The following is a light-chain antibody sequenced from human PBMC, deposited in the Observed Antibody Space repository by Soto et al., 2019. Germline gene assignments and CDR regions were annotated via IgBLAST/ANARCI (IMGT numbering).Light chain of an antibody. CDR1: QSVNSY. V-gene: IGKV3-11*01. CDR2: DAS. CDR3: QRRSFGLT. J-gene: IGKJ3*01. Sequence: EIVLTQSPATLSLSPGERATLSCRASQSVNSYLAWYQQKLGQAPRLLIYDASNRATGIPARFSGSGYGTDFTLTISSLEPEDIGFYSGQRRSFGLTFGPGTEVDLK.